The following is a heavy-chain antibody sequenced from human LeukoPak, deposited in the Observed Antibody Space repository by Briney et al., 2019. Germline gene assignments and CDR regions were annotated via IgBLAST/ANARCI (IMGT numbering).Heavy chain of an antibody. Sequence: SGGSLRLSCAASEFTFSSYSMNWVRQAPGKGLEWVSYITNSGNSKSYADSVKGRFTISKDNAKNTVYLQMNNLRAEDTAVYYCVSFYETYWGRGTLVTVSS. CDR3: VSFYETY. J-gene: IGHJ4*02. CDR1: EFTFSSYS. D-gene: IGHD2-2*01. V-gene: IGHV3-48*04. CDR2: ITNSGNSK.